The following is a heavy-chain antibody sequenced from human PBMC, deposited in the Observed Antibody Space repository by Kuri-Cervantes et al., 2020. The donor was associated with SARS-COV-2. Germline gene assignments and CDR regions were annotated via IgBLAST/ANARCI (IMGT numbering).Heavy chain of an antibody. CDR1: GGSFSGYY. CDR3: ARGRVYARRIYYYYYGMDV. J-gene: IGHJ6*02. D-gene: IGHD3-16*01. Sequence: SETLSLTCAAYGGSFSGYYWSWIRQPPGKGLEWIGEINHSGSTNYNPSLKSRVTLSVDTSKNQFSLKLSSVTAADTAVYYCARGRVYARRIYYYYYGMDVWGQGTTVTVSS. V-gene: IGHV4-34*01. CDR2: INHSGST.